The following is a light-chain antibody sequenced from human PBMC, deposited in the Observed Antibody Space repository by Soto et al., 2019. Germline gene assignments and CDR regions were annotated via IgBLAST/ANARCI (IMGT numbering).Light chain of an antibody. CDR2: GAS. V-gene: IGKV3-15*01. CDR1: QSVSSN. Sequence: EIFMTQAPCSASVSAVERATLPCRASQSVSSNLAWYQQKPGQAPRLLIYGASTRATGIPARFSGSGSGTEFTLTISSLQSEDFAVYYCQQYNNWPETFGQGTKVDIK. CDR3: QQYNNWPET. J-gene: IGKJ1*01.